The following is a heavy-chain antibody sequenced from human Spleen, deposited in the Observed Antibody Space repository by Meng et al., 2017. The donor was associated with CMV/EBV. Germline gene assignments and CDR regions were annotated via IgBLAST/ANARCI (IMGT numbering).Heavy chain of an antibody. CDR3: ARGVAGTFKYYYYYYGMDV. J-gene: IGHJ6*02. CDR1: GGSFSGYY. Sequence: SETLSLTCAVYGGSFSGYYWSCIRQLPGKGLEWIGEINHSGSTNYNPSLTSRVTISVDTSKNQFSLKLSSLTAADTAVYYCARGVAGTFKYYYYYYGMDVWGQGTTVTVSS. D-gene: IGHD1-7*01. V-gene: IGHV4-34*01. CDR2: INHSGST.